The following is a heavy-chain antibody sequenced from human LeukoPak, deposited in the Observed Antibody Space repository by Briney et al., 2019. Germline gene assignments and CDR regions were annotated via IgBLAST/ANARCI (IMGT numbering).Heavy chain of an antibody. Sequence: SETLSLTCTVSGDSITWHYWHWVRQPPGKALEWIGHLLYSGSTSYNPSLDSRVTISLDTSKKSFSLKLTSVTAADTALYYCATNAGPSADGDVLDIWGQGTMVTVSS. D-gene: IGHD6-13*01. V-gene: IGHV4-59*11. CDR3: ATNAGPSADGDVLDI. CDR2: LLYSGST. CDR1: GDSITWHY. J-gene: IGHJ3*02.